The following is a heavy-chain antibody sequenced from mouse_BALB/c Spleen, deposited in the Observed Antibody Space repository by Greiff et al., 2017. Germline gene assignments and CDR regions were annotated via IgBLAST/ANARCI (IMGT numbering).Heavy chain of an antibody. J-gene: IGHJ4*01. CDR1: GFTFSSYT. D-gene: IGHD2-4*01. CDR3: ARPDYDVYYAMDY. V-gene: IGHV5-12-2*01. CDR2: ISNGGGST. Sequence: VQLKESGGGLVQPGGSLKLSCAASGFTFSSYTMSWVRQTPEKRLEWVAYISNGGGSTYYPDTVKGRFTISRDNAKNTLYLQMSSLKSEDTAMYYCARPDYDVYYAMDYWGQGTSVTVSS.